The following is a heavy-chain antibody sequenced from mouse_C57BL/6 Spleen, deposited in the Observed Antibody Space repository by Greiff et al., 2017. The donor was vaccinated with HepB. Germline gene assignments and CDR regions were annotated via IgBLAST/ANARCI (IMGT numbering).Heavy chain of an antibody. V-gene: IGHV1-69*01. CDR2: IDPSDSYT. CDR3: ARQGVAGFDY. CDR1: GYTFTSYW. D-gene: IGHD1-1*02. Sequence: QVQLQQPGAELVMPGASVKLSCKASGYTFTSYWMHWVKQRPGQGLEWIGEIDPSDSYTNYNQKFKGKSTLTVDKSSSTAYMQLISLTSEDSAVYYCARQGVAGFDYWGQGTTLTVSS. J-gene: IGHJ2*01.